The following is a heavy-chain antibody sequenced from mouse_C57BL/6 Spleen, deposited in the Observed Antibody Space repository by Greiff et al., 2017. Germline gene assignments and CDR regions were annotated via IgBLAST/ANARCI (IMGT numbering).Heavy chain of an antibody. V-gene: IGHV1-52*01. J-gene: IGHJ2*01. Sequence: QVQLQPPGAELVRPGSSVKLSCKASGYTFTSYWMHWVKQRPIQGLEWIGNIDPSDSETHYNQKFKDKATLTVDKSSSTAYMQLSSLTSEDSAVYYCARRGIYDGYYAGVFFDYWGQGTTLTVSS. CDR2: IDPSDSET. CDR1: GYTFTSYW. D-gene: IGHD2-3*01. CDR3: ARRGIYDGYYAGVFFDY.